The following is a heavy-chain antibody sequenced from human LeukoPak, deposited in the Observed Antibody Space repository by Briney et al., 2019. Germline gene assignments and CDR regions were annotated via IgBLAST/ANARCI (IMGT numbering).Heavy chain of an antibody. V-gene: IGHV3-30-3*01. CDR2: ISYDGSIK. D-gene: IGHD3-22*01. CDR1: GFTFSDYA. Sequence: GGSLRLSCAASGFTFSDYAMHWVRQAPGKGLEWVAFISYDGSIKYYADSVKGRFTISRDISKNTLYLQMNSLRAEDTAVYYCAREGQYYYDSSGYSDYYNGLDVWGQGTTVTVSS. J-gene: IGHJ6*02. CDR3: AREGQYYYDSSGYSDYYNGLDV.